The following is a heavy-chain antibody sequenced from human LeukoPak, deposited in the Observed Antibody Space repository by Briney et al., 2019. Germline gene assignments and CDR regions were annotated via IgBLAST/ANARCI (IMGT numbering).Heavy chain of an antibody. J-gene: IGHJ4*02. CDR3: ARERAGLYGDYVFDY. Sequence: PGGSLRLSCAAPGFTFSDYYMSWIRQAPGKGLEWVSYISSIGSTINYADSVKGRFTISRDNAKNTLYLQMNSLRAEDTAVYYCARERAGLYGDYVFDYWAQGTRVTVSS. CDR2: ISSIGSTI. V-gene: IGHV3-11*01. D-gene: IGHD4-17*01. CDR1: GFTFSDYY.